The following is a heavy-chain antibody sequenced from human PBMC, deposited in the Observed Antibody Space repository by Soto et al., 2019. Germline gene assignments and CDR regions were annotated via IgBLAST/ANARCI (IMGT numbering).Heavy chain of an antibody. CDR1: GYTFTGYY. CDR2: INPQTGDT. Sequence: QMQLVQSGAEARKPGASVKVSCKTSGYTFTGYYLNWVRQAPGRGLEWVGWINPQTGDTNNAQKFQGRVTMTTDTTISTAYIELSGLNSDDTAVYYCVTGDHLVRWGQGTRVTVSS. J-gene: IGHJ4*02. D-gene: IGHD6-6*01. V-gene: IGHV1-2*02. CDR3: VTGDHLVR.